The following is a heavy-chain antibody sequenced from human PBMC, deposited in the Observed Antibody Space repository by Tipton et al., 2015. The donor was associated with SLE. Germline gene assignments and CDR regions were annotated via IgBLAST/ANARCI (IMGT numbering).Heavy chain of an antibody. Sequence: TLSLTCAVYGGSFSGYYWSWIRQPPGKGLEWIGEINHSGSTNYNPSLKSRVTISVGTSKNQFSLKLSSVTAADTAVYYCARDKTPYGMDVWGQGTTVTVSS. V-gene: IGHV4-34*01. J-gene: IGHJ6*02. CDR1: GGSFSGYY. CDR3: ARDKTPYGMDV. CDR2: INHSGST.